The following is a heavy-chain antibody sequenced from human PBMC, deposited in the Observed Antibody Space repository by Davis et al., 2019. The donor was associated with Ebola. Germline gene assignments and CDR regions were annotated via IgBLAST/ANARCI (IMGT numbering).Heavy chain of an antibody. V-gene: IGHV4-59*08. CDR1: GGSISSYY. Sequence: MPSETLSLTCTVSGGSISSYYWSWIRQPPGKGLEWIGYIYYSGSTNYNPSLKSRVTISVDASKNQFSLKLSSVTAADTAVYYCARLPGLQLWSGMDAWGQGTTVTVSS. D-gene: IGHD5-18*01. J-gene: IGHJ6*02. CDR3: ARLPGLQLWSGMDA. CDR2: IYYSGST.